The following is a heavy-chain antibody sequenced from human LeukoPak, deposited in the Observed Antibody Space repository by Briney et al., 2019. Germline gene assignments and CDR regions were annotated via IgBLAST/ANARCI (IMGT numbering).Heavy chain of an antibody. J-gene: IGHJ5*02. CDR3: AKAVAGGWFDP. CDR1: GGSISSSSYY. V-gene: IGHV4-39*01. D-gene: IGHD6-19*01. Sequence: SETLSLTCTVSGGSISSSSYYWGWIRQPPGKGLEWIGSIYYSGSTYYNPSLKSRVTISVGTPKNQFSLKLSSVTAADTAVYYCAKAVAGGWFDPWGQGTLVTVSS. CDR2: IYYSGST.